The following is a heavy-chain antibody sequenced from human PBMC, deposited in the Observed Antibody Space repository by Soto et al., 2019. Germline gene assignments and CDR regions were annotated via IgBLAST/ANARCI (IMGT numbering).Heavy chain of an antibody. CDR1: GFTFSSYG. CDR2: ISYDGSNK. CDR3: AKGPVGYDFWSTNWFDP. V-gene: IGHV3-30*18. D-gene: IGHD3-3*01. Sequence: PGGSLRFSCAASGFTFSSYGMHWVRQAPGKGLEWVAVISYDGSNKYYADSVKGRFTISRDNSKNTLYLQMNSLRAEDTAVYYCAKGPVGYDFWSTNWFDPWGQGTLVTVSS. J-gene: IGHJ5*02.